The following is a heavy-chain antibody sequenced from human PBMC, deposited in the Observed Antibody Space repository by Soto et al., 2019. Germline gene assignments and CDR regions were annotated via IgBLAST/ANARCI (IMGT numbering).Heavy chain of an antibody. J-gene: IGHJ6*02. CDR2: IYYSGST. Sequence: PSETLSLTCTVSGGSISHFYWSWIRQPPGKGLEWIGYIYYSGSTNYNPSLKSRVTISVDTSKNQFSLKLSSVTAADTAVYYCARDSDTATVGGYYYGMDVWGQGTTVTVSS. V-gene: IGHV4-59*12. CDR3: ARDSDTATVGGYYYGMDV. D-gene: IGHD5-18*01. CDR1: GGSISHFY.